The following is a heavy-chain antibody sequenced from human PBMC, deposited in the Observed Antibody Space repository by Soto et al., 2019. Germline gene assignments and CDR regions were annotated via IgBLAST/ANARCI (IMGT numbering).Heavy chain of an antibody. CDR1: GFTFSSYA. CDR2: ISSSSSYT. V-gene: IGHV3-21*05. J-gene: IGHJ4*02. D-gene: IGHD1-26*01. Sequence: VQLVESGGGVVQPGRSLRLSCAASGFTFSSYAMHWVRQAPGKGLEWVSYISSSSSYTNYADSVKGRFTISRDNAKNSLYLQMNSLRAEDTAVYYCASRSGYWGQGTLVTVSS. CDR3: ASRSGY.